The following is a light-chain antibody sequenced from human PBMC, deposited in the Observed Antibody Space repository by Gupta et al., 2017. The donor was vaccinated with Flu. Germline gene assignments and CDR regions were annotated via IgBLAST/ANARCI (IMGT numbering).Light chain of an antibody. Sequence: IVLTHSPGTLSLSPGERATLSCRASQSVSSSYLTWYQQKPGQASRLLIYGAYSRATGIPYRFSGSGSGTDFTLTISRLEPEDFAVYYCQQYGSSPLTFGGGTKVEIK. V-gene: IGKV3-20*01. CDR2: GAY. CDR3: QQYGSSPLT. J-gene: IGKJ4*01. CDR1: QSVSSSY.